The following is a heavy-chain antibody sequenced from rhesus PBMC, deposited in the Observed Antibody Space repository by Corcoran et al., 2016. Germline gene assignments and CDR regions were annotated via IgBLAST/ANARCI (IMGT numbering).Heavy chain of an antibody. Sequence: QLQLQESGPGLVKPSETLSLTCTVSGGSIRSNSLSWIRQPPGQGQEWTGRISGGGGNTDYNPSLKSRVTFSTDTSKNQFSLKLYSVTAADTAVYYCARVPDSNYWARFDVWGAGVLVTVSS. CDR3: ARVPDSNYWARFDV. CDR1: GGSIRSNS. D-gene: IGHD4-23*01. J-gene: IGHJ5-1*01. V-gene: IGHV4-173*01. CDR2: ISGGGGNT.